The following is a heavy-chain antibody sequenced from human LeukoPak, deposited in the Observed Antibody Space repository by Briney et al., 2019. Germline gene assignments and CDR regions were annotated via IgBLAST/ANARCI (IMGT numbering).Heavy chain of an antibody. CDR3: ARDIVVVPAAPDAFDI. CDR1: GYTFTGYY. Sequence: ASVKVSCKASGYTFTGYYMHWVRQAPGQGLEWMGWINPNSGGTNYAQKFQGRVTTTRDTSISTAYMELSRLRSDDTAVYYCARDIVVVPAAPDAFDIWGQGTMVTVSS. J-gene: IGHJ3*02. D-gene: IGHD2-2*01. CDR2: INPNSGGT. V-gene: IGHV1-2*02.